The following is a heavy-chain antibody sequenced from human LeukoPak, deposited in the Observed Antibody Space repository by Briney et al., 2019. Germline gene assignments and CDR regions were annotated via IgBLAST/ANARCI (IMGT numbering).Heavy chain of an antibody. J-gene: IGHJ4*02. Sequence: SQTLSLTCTVSGGSISSGSYYWSWIRQPAGKGLEWIGRIYTSGSTNYNPSLKSRVTISVDTSKNQFSLKLSSVTAADTAVYYCARDNEILQYYYGSGSYYNYFDYWGQGTLVTVSS. D-gene: IGHD3-10*01. CDR3: ARDNEILQYYYGSGSYYNYFDY. CDR1: GGSISSGSYY. V-gene: IGHV4-61*02. CDR2: IYTSGST.